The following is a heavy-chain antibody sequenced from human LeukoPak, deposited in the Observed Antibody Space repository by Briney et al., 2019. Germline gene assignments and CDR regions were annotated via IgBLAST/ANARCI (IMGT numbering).Heavy chain of an antibody. Sequence: GGSLRLSCAASGFTYSSYEMNWVRQDPGKGLEWVSYISNSGSTIYYADSVKGRFTISRDNAKNSLYLQMNSLRAEDTAVYYCARDFELDAFDIWGQGTMVTVSS. J-gene: IGHJ3*02. V-gene: IGHV3-48*03. CDR3: ARDFELDAFDI. CDR2: ISNSGSTI. CDR1: GFTYSSYE. D-gene: IGHD1-26*01.